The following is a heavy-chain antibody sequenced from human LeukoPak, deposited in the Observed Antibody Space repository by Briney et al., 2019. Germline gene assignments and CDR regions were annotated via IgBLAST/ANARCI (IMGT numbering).Heavy chain of an antibody. D-gene: IGHD1-26*01. V-gene: IGHV4-59*08. CDR3: ARHVGDYFDS. J-gene: IGHJ4*02. CDR1: GGSVDTFY. CDR2: VYYTGST. Sequence: SETLSLTCSVSGGSVDTFYWTWIRQPPGKGLDWLGHVYYTGSTNYNSSLQDRISISIDMSKNQFSLTLTSVTAADTAFYYCARHVGDYFDSWGQGILVTVSS.